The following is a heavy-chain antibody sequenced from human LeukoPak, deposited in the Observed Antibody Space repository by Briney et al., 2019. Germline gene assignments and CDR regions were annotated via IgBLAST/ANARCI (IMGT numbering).Heavy chain of an antibody. CDR2: IYYSGST. J-gene: IGHJ4*02. V-gene: IGHV4-59*08. Sequence: SETLSLTCTVSGGSISSYYCSWIRQPPGKGLEWIGYIYYSGSTNYNPSLKSRVTISVDTSKNQFSLKLSSVTAADTAVYYCARHMGGYSSSWYDYWGQGTLVTVSS. D-gene: IGHD6-13*01. CDR3: ARHMGGYSSSWYDY. CDR1: GGSISSYY.